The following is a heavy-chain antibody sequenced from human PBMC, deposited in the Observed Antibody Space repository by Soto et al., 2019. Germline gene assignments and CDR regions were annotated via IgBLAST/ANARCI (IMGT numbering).Heavy chain of an antibody. Sequence: QVQLQESGPGLVKPSQTLSLTCTVSGGSIRSGDYYWSWIRQPPGKGLEWIGYIYYSGSTYYNPSLKSRVTISVDTSKNQFSLKLSSVAAADTAVYYCARIAVAGQNWFDPWGQGTQVTVSS. CDR3: ARIAVAGQNWFDP. D-gene: IGHD6-19*01. CDR2: IYYSGST. V-gene: IGHV4-30-4*01. CDR1: GGSIRSGDYY. J-gene: IGHJ5*02.